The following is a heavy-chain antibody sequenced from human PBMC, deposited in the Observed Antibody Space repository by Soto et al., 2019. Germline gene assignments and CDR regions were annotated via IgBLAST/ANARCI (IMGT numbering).Heavy chain of an antibody. D-gene: IGHD2-2*01. CDR2: ISSNGGST. V-gene: IGHV3-64*01. J-gene: IGHJ3*02. Sequence: EVQLVESGGGLVQPGGSLRLSCAASGFTFSRYAMHWVRQAPGKGLEYVSAISSNGGSTYYANSVNGRFTISRDNSKNTLYLQMGSLRAEDMALYYCARVRTYCSSTSCFKKRGAFDIWGQGTMVTVSS. CDR1: GFTFSRYA. CDR3: ARVRTYCSSTSCFKKRGAFDI.